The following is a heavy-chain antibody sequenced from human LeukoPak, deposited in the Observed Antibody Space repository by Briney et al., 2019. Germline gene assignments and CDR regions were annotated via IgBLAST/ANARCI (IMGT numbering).Heavy chain of an antibody. D-gene: IGHD3-22*01. V-gene: IGHV3-30*18. J-gene: IGHJ4*02. CDR2: ISYDGSNK. CDR1: GFTFSSYG. Sequence: GGSLRLSCAASGFTFSSYGMHWVRQAPGKGLEWVAVISYDGSNKYYADSMKGRFTISRDNSKNTLYLQMNSLRAEDTAVYYCAKDKYYYDHGAFDYWGQGTLVTVSS. CDR3: AKDKYYYDHGAFDY.